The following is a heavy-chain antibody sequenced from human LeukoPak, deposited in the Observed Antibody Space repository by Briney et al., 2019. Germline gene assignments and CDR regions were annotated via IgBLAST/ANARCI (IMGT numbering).Heavy chain of an antibody. V-gene: IGHV4-34*01. CDR3: ARVNGRGSSSWYNH. D-gene: IGHD6-13*01. CDR2: INHSGST. Sequence: SETLSLTCAVYGGSFSGYYWSWIRHPPGKGLGWSGEINHSGSTNYNPSLKSRVTLSVDTSKNQFSLKLSSVTAADTAVYYCARVNGRGSSSWYNHWGQGTLVTVSS. CDR1: GGSFSGYY. J-gene: IGHJ5*02.